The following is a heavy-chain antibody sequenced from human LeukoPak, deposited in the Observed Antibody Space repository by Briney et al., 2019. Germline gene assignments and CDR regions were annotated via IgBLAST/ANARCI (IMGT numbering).Heavy chain of an antibody. Sequence: SETLSLTCTVSGGSISNSTYYWGWIRQPPGKGLEWVGTVYYSGSAYYNPSLKSRVTISVDTSKNQFSLKLRSVTAADTAVYYCARRIFGLYYFGYWGQGSLVTVSS. J-gene: IGHJ4*02. CDR2: VYYSGSA. D-gene: IGHD3/OR15-3a*01. V-gene: IGHV4-39*01. CDR3: ARRIFGLYYFGY. CDR1: GGSISNSTYY.